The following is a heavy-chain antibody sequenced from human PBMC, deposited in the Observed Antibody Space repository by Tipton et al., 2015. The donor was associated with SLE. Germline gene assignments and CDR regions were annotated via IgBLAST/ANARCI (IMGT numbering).Heavy chain of an antibody. CDR2: ARYSGST. CDR1: GASIISSYY. V-gene: IGHV4-39*07. Sequence: TLSLTCPVSGASIISSYYWGWVRQAPGMGLEWIGHARYSGSTNYNPSLKSRVTISVDTSKNQFSLKLSSVTAADTAVYYCARAPFRVAAAGTGFDYWGQGTLVTVSS. D-gene: IGHD6-13*01. CDR3: ARAPFRVAAAGTGFDY. J-gene: IGHJ4*02.